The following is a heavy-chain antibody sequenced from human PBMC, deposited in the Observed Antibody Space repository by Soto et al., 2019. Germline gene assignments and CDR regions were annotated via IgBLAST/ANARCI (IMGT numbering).Heavy chain of an antibody. J-gene: IGHJ5*02. CDR3: ARVSERYFDWLPHFDP. D-gene: IGHD3-9*01. CDR2: INPSGGST. Sequence: ASLKVSCKASGYTFTSYYMHWVLQAPGQGLEWMGIINPSGGSTSCAQKFQGRVTMTRDTSTSTVYMELSSLRSEDTAVYYCARVSERYFDWLPHFDPWGQGTLVTVSS. CDR1: GYTFTSYY. V-gene: IGHV1-46*01.